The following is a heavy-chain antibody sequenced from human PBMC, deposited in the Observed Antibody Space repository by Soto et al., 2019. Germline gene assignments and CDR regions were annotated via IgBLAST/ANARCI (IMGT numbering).Heavy chain of an antibody. Sequence: SETLSLTCAVYGGSFSGYYWSWIRQPPGKGLEWIGEINHSGSTNYNPSLKSRVTISVDTSKNQFSLKLSSVTAADTAVYYCARDRVESGYPEYFQHWGRGTLVTVSS. CDR1: GGSFSGYY. D-gene: IGHD3-22*01. V-gene: IGHV4-34*01. J-gene: IGHJ1*01. CDR3: ARDRVESGYPEYFQH. CDR2: INHSGST.